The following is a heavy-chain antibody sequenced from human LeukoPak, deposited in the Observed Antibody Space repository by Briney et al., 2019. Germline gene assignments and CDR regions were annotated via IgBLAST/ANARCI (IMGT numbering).Heavy chain of an antibody. CDR3: ARGLSDHWRGYAGY. CDR1: GFIVSDNY. D-gene: IGHD3-3*01. Sequence: GGSLRLSCAASGFIVSDNYVGWVRQAPGKGLEWVSVIYDDGNTYYADSVKGRFTISRDTTKNTLWLQMNALRVEDTAVYYCARGLSDHWRGYAGYWGQGILVTVSS. V-gene: IGHV3-53*01. CDR2: IYDDGNT. J-gene: IGHJ4*02.